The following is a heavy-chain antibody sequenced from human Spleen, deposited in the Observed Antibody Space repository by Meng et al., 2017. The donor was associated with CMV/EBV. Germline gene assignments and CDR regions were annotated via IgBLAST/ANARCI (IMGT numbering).Heavy chain of an antibody. J-gene: IGHJ5*02. CDR3: ARESFGVVIGGWFDP. CDR2: ISGSGGST. Sequence: GESLKISCATSGFTFSSYAMSWVRQAPGKGLEWVSAISGSGGSTYYADSVKGRFTISRDNSKNTLYLQMNSLRAEDTAVYYCARESFGVVIGGWFDPWGQGTLVTVSS. V-gene: IGHV3-23*01. D-gene: IGHD3-3*01. CDR1: GFTFSSYA.